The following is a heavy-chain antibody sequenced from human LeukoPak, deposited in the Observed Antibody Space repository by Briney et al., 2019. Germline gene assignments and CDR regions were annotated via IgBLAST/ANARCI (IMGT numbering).Heavy chain of an antibody. CDR1: GFTFSSYG. V-gene: IGHV3-30*18. CDR3: AKGTAGSWYGWFDP. D-gene: IGHD6-13*01. Sequence: PGGSLRLSCAASGFTFSSYGMHWVRQAPGKGLEWVAVISYDGSNKYYADSVKGRFTISRDNSENTLYLQMNSLRAEDTAVYYCAKGTAGSWYGWFDPWGQGTLVTVSS. CDR2: ISYDGSNK. J-gene: IGHJ5*02.